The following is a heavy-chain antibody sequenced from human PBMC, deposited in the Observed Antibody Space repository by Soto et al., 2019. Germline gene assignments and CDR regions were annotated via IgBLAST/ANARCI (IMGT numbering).Heavy chain of an antibody. J-gene: IGHJ4*02. D-gene: IGHD3-3*01. CDR1: GYTFTSYG. CDR3: ARGFYDVWSGYLGYFDY. V-gene: IGHV1-18*01. CDR2: ISAYNGNT. Sequence: ASVKVSCKASGYTFTSYGISWVRQAPGQGLEWMGWISAYNGNTNYAQKLQGRVTMTTDTSTSTAYMELRSLRSDDTAVYYCARGFYDVWSGYLGYFDYWGQGTLVTVSS.